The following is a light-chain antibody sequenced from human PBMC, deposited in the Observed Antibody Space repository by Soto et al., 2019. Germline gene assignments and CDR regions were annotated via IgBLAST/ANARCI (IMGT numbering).Light chain of an antibody. Sequence: QSVLTQPASVSGSPGQSITISCTGTSSDVGGYNYVSWYQHHPGKAPKLMIYDVGNRPSGVSNRFSGSKSGNTASLSISGLQPEDEADSYCSSYRTSNTRKIVCGTGAKVTVL. J-gene: IGLJ1*01. CDR3: SSYRTSNTRKIV. CDR2: DVG. CDR1: SSDVGGYNY. V-gene: IGLV2-14*03.